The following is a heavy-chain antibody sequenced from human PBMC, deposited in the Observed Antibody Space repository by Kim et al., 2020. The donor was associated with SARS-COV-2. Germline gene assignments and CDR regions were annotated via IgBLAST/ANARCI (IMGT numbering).Heavy chain of an antibody. CDR3: ARDQKTVTTDWFDP. J-gene: IGHJ5*02. Sequence: NPSLKSRVTISVDTSKNQFSLKLSSVTAADTAVYYCARDQKTVTTDWFDPWGQGTLVTVSS. V-gene: IGHV4-31*02. D-gene: IGHD4-17*01.